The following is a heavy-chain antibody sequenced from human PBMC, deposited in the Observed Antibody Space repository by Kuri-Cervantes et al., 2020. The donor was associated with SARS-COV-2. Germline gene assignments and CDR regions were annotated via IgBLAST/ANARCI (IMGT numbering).Heavy chain of an antibody. V-gene: IGHV1-46*01. CDR1: GYTFTSYY. Sequence: ASVKVSCKASGYTFTSYYMHWVRQAPGQGLEWMGIINPSGGSTSYAQKFQGRVTVTRDTSTSTVYMELSSLRSEDTAVYYCARDALPTIFGVVIIYWFDPWGQGTLVTVSS. D-gene: IGHD3-3*01. CDR2: INPSGGST. CDR3: ARDALPTIFGVVIIYWFDP. J-gene: IGHJ5*02.